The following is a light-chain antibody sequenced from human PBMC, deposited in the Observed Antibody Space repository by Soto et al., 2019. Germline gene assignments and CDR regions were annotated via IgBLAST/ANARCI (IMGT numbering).Light chain of an antibody. Sequence: EIVLTQSPVTLSLSPRERATLSCRASQSVNSFLAWYQQKPGQAPRLLIYDTSKRATGIPARFSGSGSGTDFTLTISSLEPEDFAIYYCQQRAKWPLTFGGGTKVEIK. J-gene: IGKJ4*01. V-gene: IGKV3-11*01. CDR1: QSVNSF. CDR2: DTS. CDR3: QQRAKWPLT.